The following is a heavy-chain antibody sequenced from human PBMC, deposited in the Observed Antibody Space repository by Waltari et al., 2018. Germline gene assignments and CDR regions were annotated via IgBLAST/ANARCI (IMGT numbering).Heavy chain of an antibody. CDR1: GGSISSSSYY. D-gene: IGHD6-13*01. CDR3: ARTAAVDFDY. J-gene: IGHJ4*02. V-gene: IGHV4-39*07. CDR2: IYYSGST. Sequence: QLQLQESGPGLVKPSATLSLTCTVSGGSISSSSYYWGWIRQPPGKGLEWIGSIYYSGSTYYNPSLKSRVTISVDTSKNQFSLKLSSVTAADTAVYYCARTAAVDFDYWGQGTLVTVSS.